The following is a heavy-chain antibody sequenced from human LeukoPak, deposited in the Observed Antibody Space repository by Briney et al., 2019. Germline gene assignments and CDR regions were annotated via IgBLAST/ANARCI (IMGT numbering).Heavy chain of an antibody. J-gene: IGHJ6*02. Sequence: GGSLRLSCAASGFTFSSYDMHWVRQAPGKGLEWVAVTWHDGSKKYYVDSVKGRFTVSRDNSKNMMFLQVNSLRAEDTAVYYCARGAFSSSPYYYYGLDVWGQGTTVTVSS. CDR3: ARGAFSSSPYYYYGLDV. V-gene: IGHV3-33*01. CDR1: GFTFSSYD. D-gene: IGHD6-6*01. CDR2: TWHDGSKK.